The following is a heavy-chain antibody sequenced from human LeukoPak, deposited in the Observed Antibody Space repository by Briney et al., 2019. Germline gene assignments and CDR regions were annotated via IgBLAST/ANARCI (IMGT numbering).Heavy chain of an antibody. V-gene: IGHV3-21*01. CDR3: ARDRYYYDSSGYYSDY. Sequence: GGSLRLSCAASSSTFSSYSMNWVRQAPGKGLEWVSSISSSSSYIYYAVSVKGRFTLSRDNAKNSLYLQMNSLRAEDTAVYYCARDRYYYDSSGYYSDYWGQGTLVTVSS. CDR2: ISSSSSYI. D-gene: IGHD3-22*01. CDR1: SSTFSSYS. J-gene: IGHJ4*02.